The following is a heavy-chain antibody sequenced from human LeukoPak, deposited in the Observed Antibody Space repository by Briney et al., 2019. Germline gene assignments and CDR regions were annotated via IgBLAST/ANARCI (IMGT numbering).Heavy chain of an antibody. CDR2: INPNSGGT. J-gene: IGHJ3*02. CDR3: ARDLSWGSDAFDI. Sequence: GASVKVSCKASGYTFTGYYIHWVRQAPGQGFEWMGRINPNSGGTNYAQKFQGRATMTRDTSISTAYMELSRLRSDDTAVYYCARDLSWGSDAFDIWGQGTMFTVSS. CDR1: GYTFTGYY. V-gene: IGHV1-2*06. D-gene: IGHD6-13*01.